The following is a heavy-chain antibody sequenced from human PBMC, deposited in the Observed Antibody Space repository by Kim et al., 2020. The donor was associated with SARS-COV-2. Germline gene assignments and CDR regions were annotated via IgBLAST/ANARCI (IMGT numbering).Heavy chain of an antibody. D-gene: IGHD6-19*01. CDR3: AKGSGAVAGRMV. J-gene: IGHJ4*02. CDR2: LTGSGATT. V-gene: IGHV3-23*01. Sequence: GGSLRLSCIASVFTFSTYPMIWVRQAPGKGLDWVSGLTGSGATTYYADSVRGRFTISRDNSKNILYLQMNSLRVEDTAVYYCAKGSGAVAGRMVWGQGTLVAVSS. CDR1: VFTFSTYP.